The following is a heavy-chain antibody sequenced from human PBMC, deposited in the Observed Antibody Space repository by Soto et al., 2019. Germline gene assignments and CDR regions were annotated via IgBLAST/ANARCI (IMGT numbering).Heavy chain of an antibody. CDR3: AKDRGWSSADLDY. CDR2: ISYDGSKK. J-gene: IGHJ4*02. V-gene: IGHV3-30*18. Sequence: QVQLVESGGGVVQPGRSLRLSCAASGFTFSSFGMHWVRQVPGKGLEWVALISYDGSKKYYAVSVKGRFTISRDKSKNTLYLQMNSLRVEDTAVYYCAKDRGWSSADLDYWGQGTLVTASS. CDR1: GFTFSSFG. D-gene: IGHD6-19*01.